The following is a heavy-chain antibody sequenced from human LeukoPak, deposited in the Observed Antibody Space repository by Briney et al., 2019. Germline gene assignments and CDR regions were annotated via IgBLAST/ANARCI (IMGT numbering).Heavy chain of an antibody. CDR1: GFTFSAYW. V-gene: IGHV3-7*01. D-gene: IGHD5-24*01. Sequence: GGSLRLSCAASGFTFSAYWMTWVRQAPGKGLEWVANIKEDGTEKNYVDSVKGRFTISRDNVKKSLYLEMNSLRVEDTAVYYCARGRWGDYWGQGTRVTVSS. J-gene: IGHJ4*02. CDR3: ARGRWGDY. CDR2: IKEDGTEK.